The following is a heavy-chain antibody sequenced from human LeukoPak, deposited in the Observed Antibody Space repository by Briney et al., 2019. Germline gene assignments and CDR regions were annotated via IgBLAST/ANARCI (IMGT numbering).Heavy chain of an antibody. D-gene: IGHD4-11*01. J-gene: IGHJ4*02. CDR2: IYYSGST. V-gene: IGHV4-39*07. CDR1: GGSISSSSYY. Sequence: SETLSLTCTVSGGSISSSSYYWGWIRQPPGKGLEWIGSIYYSGSTYYNPSLKSRVTISVDTSKNRFSLKLSSVTAADTAVYYCASIATVTTEYDFDYWGQGTLVTVSS. CDR3: ASIATVTTEYDFDY.